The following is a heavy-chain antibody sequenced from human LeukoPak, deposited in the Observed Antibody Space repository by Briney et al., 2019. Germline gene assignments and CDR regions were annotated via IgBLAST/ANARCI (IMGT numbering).Heavy chain of an antibody. V-gene: IGHV3-23*01. Sequence: PGGSLRLSCAASGFTFSSYAMSWVRQAPGKGLEWVSAISGSGGSTYYVDSVRGRFTISRDNSKNTLYLQMNSLRAEDTAAYYCAKDQSSGYFYFDYWGQGTLVTVSS. CDR2: ISGSGGST. J-gene: IGHJ4*02. CDR3: AKDQSSGYFYFDY. CDR1: GFTFSSYA. D-gene: IGHD3-22*01.